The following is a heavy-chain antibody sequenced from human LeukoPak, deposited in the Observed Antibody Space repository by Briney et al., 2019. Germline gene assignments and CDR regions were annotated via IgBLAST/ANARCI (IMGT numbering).Heavy chain of an antibody. V-gene: IGHV1-18*01. J-gene: IGHJ4*02. CDR1: GYTFSSYG. D-gene: IGHD3-22*01. CDR2: ISAYNGHT. Sequence: ASVKVSCKASGYTFSSYGFSWVRQAPGQGLEWMGWISAYNGHTNYAQKFQDRVTLTTDTSSNTAYMELRTLRYDDTAIYYCARGNLYYDSSGYYSYWGQGTLVTVSS. CDR3: ARGNLYYDSSGYYSY.